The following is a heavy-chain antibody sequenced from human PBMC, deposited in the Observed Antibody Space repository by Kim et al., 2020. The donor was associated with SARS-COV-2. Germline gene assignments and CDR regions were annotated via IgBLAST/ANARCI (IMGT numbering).Heavy chain of an antibody. CDR1: GFTFSSYA. Sequence: GGSLRLSCAASGFTFSSYAMSWVRQAPGKGLEWVSAISGSGGSTYYADSVKGRFTISRDNSKNTLYLQMNSLRAEDTAVYYCGTMDDYNIYYYYYGMDVWGQGTTVTVSS. CDR2: ISGSGGST. J-gene: IGHJ6*02. V-gene: IGHV3-23*01. CDR3: GTMDDYNIYYYYYGMDV. D-gene: IGHD4-4*01.